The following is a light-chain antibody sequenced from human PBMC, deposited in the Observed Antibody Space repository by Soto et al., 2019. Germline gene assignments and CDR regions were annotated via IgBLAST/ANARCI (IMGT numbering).Light chain of an antibody. Sequence: DIQMTQSPSSLSASVGDRVTITCRASQGISNYFAWYQQKPGQVPKLLIYAASTLQAGVPSRFSGSGSGTDFSLAISSLRPEDVATYYCQKYNMGPRTFGEGPGVEIK. CDR2: AAS. V-gene: IGKV1-27*01. J-gene: IGKJ1*01. CDR3: QKYNMGPRT. CDR1: QGISNY.